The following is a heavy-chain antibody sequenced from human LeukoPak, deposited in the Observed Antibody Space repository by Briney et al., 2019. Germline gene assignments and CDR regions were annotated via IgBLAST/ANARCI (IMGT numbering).Heavy chain of an antibody. J-gene: IGHJ6*02. Sequence: ASVKVSCKASGYTFTSYDINWVRHATGQGLEWMGWMNPNSGNTGYAQKSQGRVTMTRNTSISTAYMELSSLRSEDTAVYYCAREAIRTYSGSYYYYYGMDVWGQGTTVTVSS. CDR3: AREAIRTYSGSYYYYYGMDV. V-gene: IGHV1-8*01. CDR2: MNPNSGNT. D-gene: IGHD1-26*01. CDR1: GYTFTSYD.